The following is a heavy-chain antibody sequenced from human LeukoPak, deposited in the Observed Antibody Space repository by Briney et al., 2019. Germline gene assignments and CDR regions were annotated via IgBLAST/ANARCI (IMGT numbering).Heavy chain of an antibody. CDR1: GFTFSSYW. V-gene: IGHV3-7*01. D-gene: IGHD1-7*01. CDR3: ARDWKYSTSDY. Sequence: GGSLRLSCAASGFTFSSYWMSWVRQAPGKGLEWVANIKQDGSEKYYVDSVKGRFTISRDNAKNSLNLQMNSLRAEDTAVYYCARDWKYSTSDYWGQGTLVTVSS. CDR2: IKQDGSEK. J-gene: IGHJ4*02.